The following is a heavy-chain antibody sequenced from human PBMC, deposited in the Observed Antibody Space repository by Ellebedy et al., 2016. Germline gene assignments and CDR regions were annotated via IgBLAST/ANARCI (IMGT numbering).Heavy chain of an antibody. D-gene: IGHD3-10*01. V-gene: IGHV1-18*01. CDR1: GYTFTSYG. CDR3: ARDPLITMVRGVITGPDP. CDR2: ISAYNGNT. J-gene: IGHJ5*02. Sequence: ASVKVSCKASGYTFTSYGISWVRQAPGQGLEWMGWISAYNGNTNYAQKLQGRVTMTTDTSTSTAYMELRSLRSDDTAVYYCARDPLITMVRGVITGPDPWGQGTLVTVSP.